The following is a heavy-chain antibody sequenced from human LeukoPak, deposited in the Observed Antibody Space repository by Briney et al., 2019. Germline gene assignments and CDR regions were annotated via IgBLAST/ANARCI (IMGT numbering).Heavy chain of an antibody. V-gene: IGHV3-30*02. J-gene: IGHJ4*02. Sequence: QPGGSLRLSCAASGFTFSNYGMHWVRQAPGKGLEWVAFIRYDGSNKYYADSVKGRFTISRDNSKNTLYLQMNSLRAEDTAVYYCAKRAGAYCSSTNCFIDYRGQGTLVTVSS. CDR3: AKRAGAYCSSTNCFIDY. CDR2: IRYDGSNK. D-gene: IGHD2-2*01. CDR1: GFTFSNYG.